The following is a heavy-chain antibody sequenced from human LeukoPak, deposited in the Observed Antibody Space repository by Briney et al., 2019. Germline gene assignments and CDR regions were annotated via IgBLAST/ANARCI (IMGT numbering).Heavy chain of an antibody. CDR1: GGSISNYY. CDR2: IYYSGST. Sequence: SETLSLTCTVSGGSISNYYWSWIRQPPGKGLEWIGYIYYSGSTNYNPSLKSRVTISVDTSKNQFSLKLSSVTAADTAVYYCARHKAHSSWYGVDYWGQGTLVTVSS. V-gene: IGHV4-59*08. CDR3: ARHKAHSSWYGVDY. J-gene: IGHJ4*02. D-gene: IGHD6-13*01.